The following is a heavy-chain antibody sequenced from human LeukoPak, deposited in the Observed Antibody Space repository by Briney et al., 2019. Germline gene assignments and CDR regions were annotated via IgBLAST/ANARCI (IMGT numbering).Heavy chain of an antibody. Sequence: GGSLRLSCAASGFTFSSYWMHWVRQAPGKGLVGVSRFNSDWSISSYADSVKGRFTIYRDNAKNTLYLQMNSLRAEDTAVYYCARVYYYVSGSYSYYYGMDVWGQGTTVTVSS. D-gene: IGHD3-10*01. CDR1: GFTFSSYW. CDR2: FNSDWSIS. CDR3: ARVYYYVSGSYSYYYGMDV. V-gene: IGHV3-74*01. J-gene: IGHJ6*02.